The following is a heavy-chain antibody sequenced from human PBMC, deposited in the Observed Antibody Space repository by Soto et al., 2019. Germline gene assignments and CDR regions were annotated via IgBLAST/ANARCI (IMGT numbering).Heavy chain of an antibody. D-gene: IGHD1-7*01. Sequence: LRLSCQASGFNFDNYGIHWVRQAPGKGLEWVAVITYDGSFQYYADSVKGRFTISRDNSKNTLSLHLNTLKPEDTAVYHCAKDRVGGTFYTPLAFWGQGTLVTGSS. CDR3: AKDRVGGTFYTPLAF. CDR1: GFNFDNYG. CDR2: ITYDGSFQ. J-gene: IGHJ4*02. V-gene: IGHV3-30*18.